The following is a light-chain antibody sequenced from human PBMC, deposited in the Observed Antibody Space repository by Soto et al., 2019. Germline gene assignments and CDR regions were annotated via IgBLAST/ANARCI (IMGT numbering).Light chain of an antibody. CDR1: QTISNY. CDR2: DAS. CDR3: QQSYTTPIT. V-gene: IGKV1-39*01. Sequence: DIQMTRSPSSLSASVGDRVTITCRASQTISNYLNWYQQKPGKAPKLLIYDASSLQSGVPSRFSGSGSGTDFTLTISSLQSEDFASYYCQQSYTTPITFGQGTRLEIK. J-gene: IGKJ5*01.